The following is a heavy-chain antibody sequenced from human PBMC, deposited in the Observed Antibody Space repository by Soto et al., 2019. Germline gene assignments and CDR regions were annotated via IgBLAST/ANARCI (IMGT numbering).Heavy chain of an antibody. CDR3: AKDDYYDSSGYYYLDAFDI. D-gene: IGHD3-22*01. J-gene: IGHJ3*02. V-gene: IGHV3-23*01. Sequence: PGGSVRLSCAASGFTFSSYAMSWVRQAPGKGLEWVSAISGSGGSTYYADSVKGRFTISRDNSKNTLYLQMNSLRAEDTAVYYCAKDDYYDSSGYYYLDAFDIWGQGTMVTVSS. CDR1: GFTFSSYA. CDR2: ISGSGGST.